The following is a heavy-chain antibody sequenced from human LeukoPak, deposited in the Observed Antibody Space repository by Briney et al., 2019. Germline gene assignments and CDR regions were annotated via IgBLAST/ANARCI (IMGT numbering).Heavy chain of an antibody. V-gene: IGHV3-7*01. CDR2: IKKDGSDK. Sequence: GGSLRLSCAASGFTFSSYWMSWVRQAPGKGLEWVANIKKDGSDKYYVDSVKGRFTISRDNAKTSLYLQMNSLRAEDTAVYYCARDLSGVTGYTYGRGIDYWGQGTWSPSPQ. CDR3: ARDLSGVTGYTYGRGIDY. J-gene: IGHJ4*02. CDR1: GFTFSSYW. D-gene: IGHD5-18*01.